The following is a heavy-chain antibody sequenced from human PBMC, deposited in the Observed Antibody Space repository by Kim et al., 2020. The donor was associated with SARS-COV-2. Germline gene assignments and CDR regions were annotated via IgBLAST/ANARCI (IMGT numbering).Heavy chain of an antibody. CDR1: GGSFSGYY. V-gene: IGHV4-34*01. CDR2: INHSGST. D-gene: IGHD2-2*01. Sequence: SETLSLTCAVYGGSFSGYYWSWIRQPPGKGLEWIGEINHSGSTNYNPSLKSRVTISVDTSKNQFSLKLSSVTAADTAVYYCARALKYCSSTSCPFLRFDYWGQGTLVTVSS. J-gene: IGHJ4*02. CDR3: ARALKYCSSTSCPFLRFDY.